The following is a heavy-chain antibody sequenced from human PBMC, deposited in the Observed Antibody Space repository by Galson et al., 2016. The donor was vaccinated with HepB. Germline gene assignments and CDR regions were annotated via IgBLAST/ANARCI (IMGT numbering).Heavy chain of an antibody. V-gene: IGHV3-23*01. CDR3: AKRMSYSYYYAMDI. J-gene: IGHJ6*02. CDR2: ISDNTAGT. D-gene: IGHD2-15*01. CDR1: GFFFSNFV. Sequence: RLSCAASGFFFSNFVMTWVRQAPGKGLDWVSDISDNTAGTKYADSVKGRSTISRDNSKNTVYLQMNSLRGEDTALYYCAKRMSYSYYYAMDIWGQGTTVTVSS.